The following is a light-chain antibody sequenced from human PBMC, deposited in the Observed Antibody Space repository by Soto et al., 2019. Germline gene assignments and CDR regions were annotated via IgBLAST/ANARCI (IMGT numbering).Light chain of an antibody. CDR3: SSSTTTSTLV. CDR2: EVS. CDR1: SSDVGGYNY. V-gene: IGLV2-14*01. Sequence: QSALTQPASVSGSPGQSIAISCTGTSSDVGGYNYVSWYQQHPGKAPKLMLYEVSNRPSGVSSRLSGSKSGSTASLTISGLQAEDEGDYYCSSSTTTSTLVFGTGTKVTVL. J-gene: IGLJ1*01.